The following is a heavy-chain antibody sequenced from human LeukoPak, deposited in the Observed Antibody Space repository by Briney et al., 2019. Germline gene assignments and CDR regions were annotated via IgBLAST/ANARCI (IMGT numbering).Heavy chain of an antibody. J-gene: IGHJ3*02. V-gene: IGHV4-59*08. CDR3: ARQELTGYGPWTDDYAFDI. D-gene: IGHD3-9*01. CDR2: IYYSGST. Sequence: SSGTLSLTCAVSGVSISSSNWWSWIRQPPGKGLEWIGYIYYSGSTNYNPSLKSRVTISVDTSKNQFSLKLSSVTAADTAVYYCARQELTGYGPWTDDYAFDIWGQGTMVTVSS. CDR1: GVSISSSNW.